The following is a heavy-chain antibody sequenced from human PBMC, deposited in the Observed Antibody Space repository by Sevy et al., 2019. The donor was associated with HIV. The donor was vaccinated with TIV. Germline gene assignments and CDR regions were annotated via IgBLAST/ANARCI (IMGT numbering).Heavy chain of an antibody. Sequence: ASVKVSCKASGYTFTSYGISWVRQAPGQGLEWMGWISAYNGNTNYAQKLQGRVTMTTETSTSTAYMELRSLRSDDTAVYYCARDSGVLRFLEWLLFYDYWGQGTLVTVSS. J-gene: IGHJ4*02. V-gene: IGHV1-18*01. CDR3: ARDSGVLRFLEWLLFYDY. CDR1: GYTFTSYG. CDR2: ISAYNGNT. D-gene: IGHD3-3*01.